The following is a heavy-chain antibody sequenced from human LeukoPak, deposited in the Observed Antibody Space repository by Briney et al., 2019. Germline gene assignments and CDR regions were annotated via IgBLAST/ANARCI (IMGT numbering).Heavy chain of an antibody. J-gene: IGHJ6*03. V-gene: IGHV3-23*01. Sequence: GGSLRLSCAASGFTFSSYAMSWVRQAPGKGLEWVSAISGSGGSTYYADSVKGRFTISRDNSKNTLYLQMNSLRAEDTAVYYCATSSSWESYYYYYYMDVWGKGTTVTVS. CDR1: GFTFSSYA. D-gene: IGHD6-13*01. CDR2: ISGSGGST. CDR3: ATSSSWESYYYYYYMDV.